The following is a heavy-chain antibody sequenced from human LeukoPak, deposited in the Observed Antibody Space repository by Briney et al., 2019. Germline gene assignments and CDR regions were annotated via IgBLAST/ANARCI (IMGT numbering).Heavy chain of an antibody. Sequence: ASVKDSCKASGYTFTSYGISWVRQALGQGREWMGWSSAYNGNTNYAQKLQGRVTMTTDTSTSTAYMELRSLRSDDTAVYYCARDFNWSSRFDPWGQGTLVTVSS. CDR1: GYTFTSYG. V-gene: IGHV1-18*01. J-gene: IGHJ5*02. CDR3: ARDFNWSSRFDP. CDR2: SSAYNGNT.